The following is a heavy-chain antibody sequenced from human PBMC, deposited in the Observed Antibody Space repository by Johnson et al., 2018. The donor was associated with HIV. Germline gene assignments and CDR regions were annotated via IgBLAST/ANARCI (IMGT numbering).Heavy chain of an antibody. D-gene: IGHD3-22*01. CDR3: AKPKNPLIGDLDAFDI. CDR1: GFTFSSYA. CDR2: ISSIGSII. V-gene: IGHV3-48*04. Sequence: EHLVESGGGLVQPGGSLRLSCAASGFTFSSYAMSWVRQAPGKGLEWVSYISSIGSIIWYADSVKGRFTISRDNAKNSLYLQMNSLRAEDTALYYCAKPKNPLIGDLDAFDIWGQGTMVTVSP. J-gene: IGHJ3*02.